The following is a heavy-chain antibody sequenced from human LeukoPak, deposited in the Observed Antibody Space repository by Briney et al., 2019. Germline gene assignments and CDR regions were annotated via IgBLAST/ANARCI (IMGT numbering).Heavy chain of an antibody. Sequence: GGSLRLSCAASAFTFSTSSMNWVRQAPGKGLEWVSYISSTSSTVYYADSVKGRFTISRDNAKNSLYLQMNSLRDEDTAVYYCARQLSTDGFHLFDYWGQGTLVTVSA. CDR2: ISSTSSTV. V-gene: IGHV3-48*02. CDR3: ARQLSTDGFHLFDY. CDR1: AFTFSTSS. D-gene: IGHD3-10*01. J-gene: IGHJ4*02.